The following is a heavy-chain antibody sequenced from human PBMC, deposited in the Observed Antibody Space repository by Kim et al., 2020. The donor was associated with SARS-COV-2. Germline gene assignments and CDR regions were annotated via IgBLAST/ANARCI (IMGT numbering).Heavy chain of an antibody. CDR2: IYYSGST. Sequence: SETLSLTCTVSGGSISSSSYYWGWIRQPPGKGLEWIGSIYYSGSTYYNPSLQSRVTISVNTSKNQFPLKLSSVTAANTAVYCCARRGSGYYYLPWFDPWGQGTLVTVSS. J-gene: IGHJ5*02. CDR1: GGSISSSSYY. D-gene: IGHD3-22*01. CDR3: ARRGSGYYYLPWFDP. V-gene: IGHV4-39*01.